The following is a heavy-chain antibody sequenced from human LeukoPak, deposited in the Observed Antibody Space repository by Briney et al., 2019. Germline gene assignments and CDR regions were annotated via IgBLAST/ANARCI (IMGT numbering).Heavy chain of an antibody. J-gene: IGHJ4*02. CDR3: ARLYPLYYDFWSGYYQD. CDR1: GYTFTGYY. CDR2: INPNSGGT. Sequence: ASVKVSCKASGYTFTGYYMHWVRQAPGQGLEWMGWINPNSGGTNYAQKFQGRVTMTRDTSISTAYMELSRLRSDDTAVYYCARLYPLYYDFWSGYYQDWGQGTLVTVSS. V-gene: IGHV1-2*02. D-gene: IGHD3-3*01.